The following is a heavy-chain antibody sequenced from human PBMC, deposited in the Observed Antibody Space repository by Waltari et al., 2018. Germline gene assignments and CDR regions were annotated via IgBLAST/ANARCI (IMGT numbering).Heavy chain of an antibody. CDR3: ARSPITIFGVVIRYYFDY. D-gene: IGHD3-3*01. CDR2: SNPNNGET. V-gene: IGHV1-2*02. Sequence: QVQLVQSGAEVKKPGASVKVSCQASGYTFTGYYMHWVRQAPGQGLEWVGWSNPNNGETNHAQKVQGRVTMTRDTSISTAYMDLSRLRSDDTAVYYCARSPITIFGVVIRYYFDYWGQGTLVTVSS. J-gene: IGHJ4*02. CDR1: GYTFTGYY.